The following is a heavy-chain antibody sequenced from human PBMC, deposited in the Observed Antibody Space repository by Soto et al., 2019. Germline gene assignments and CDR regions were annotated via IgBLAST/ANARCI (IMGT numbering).Heavy chain of an antibody. J-gene: IGHJ4*02. CDR2: IYYSGST. CDR3: ARDFLGYCSGGSCFGG. Sequence: QVQLQESGPGLVKPSQTLSLTCTVSGGSISSGGYYWSWIRQHPGKGLEWIGYIYYSGSTYYNPSLKSRVTISVDTSKNQFSLKLSSVTAADTAVYYCARDFLGYCSGGSCFGGWGQGTLVTVSS. CDR1: GGSISSGGYY. V-gene: IGHV4-31*03. D-gene: IGHD2-15*01.